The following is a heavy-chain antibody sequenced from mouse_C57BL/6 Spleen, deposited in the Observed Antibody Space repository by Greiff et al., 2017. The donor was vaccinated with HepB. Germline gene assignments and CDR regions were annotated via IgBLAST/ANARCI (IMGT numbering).Heavy chain of an antibody. CDR3: ARTGYYAMDD. CDR2: ISSGSSTI. CDR1: GFPFSDYG. J-gene: IGHJ4*01. Sequence: EVQRVESGGGLVKPGGSLKLSCAASGFPFSDYGMHWVRQAPETGLEWVAYISSGSSTIYYADTVKGRFTISRDNAKNTLFLQMTSLGSEDTAMYYCARTGYYAMDDRGQGASGTVCS. V-gene: IGHV5-17*01.